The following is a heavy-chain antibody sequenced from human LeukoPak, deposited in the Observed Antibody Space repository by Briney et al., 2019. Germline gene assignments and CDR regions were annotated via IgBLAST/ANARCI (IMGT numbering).Heavy chain of an antibody. Sequence: SETLSLTCTVSGDSISSGSYFWSWIRQSAGKGLEWIGRIYLGGSTNYNPSLRSRVTISLDTSKNQFSLNLRSVSAADTAIYYCARDLRSGSREYWGPGTLVTVSS. CDR2: IYLGGST. CDR3: ARDLRSGSREY. D-gene: IGHD5-12*01. V-gene: IGHV4-61*02. CDR1: GDSISSGSYF. J-gene: IGHJ4*02.